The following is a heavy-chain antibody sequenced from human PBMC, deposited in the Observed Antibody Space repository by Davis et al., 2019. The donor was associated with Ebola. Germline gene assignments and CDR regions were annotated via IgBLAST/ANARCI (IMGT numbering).Heavy chain of an antibody. J-gene: IGHJ3*02. Sequence: GESLKISCAASGFTVSSNQMNWVRQAPGKGLEWVAVISYHGSNKYYADSVKGRFTISRDNAKNSLYLQMNSLRAEDTAVYYCAREWLGVDTAMVTADAFDIWGQGTMVTVSS. V-gene: IGHV3-30-3*01. D-gene: IGHD5-18*01. CDR2: ISYHGSNK. CDR3: AREWLGVDTAMVTADAFDI. CDR1: GFTVSSNQ.